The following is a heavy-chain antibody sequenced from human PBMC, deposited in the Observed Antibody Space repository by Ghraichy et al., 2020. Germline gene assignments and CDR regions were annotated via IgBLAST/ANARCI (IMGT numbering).Heavy chain of an antibody. CDR1: GFTFSSYG. CDR3: ATAGYSSSWPNYYYYYGMDV. Sequence: GSLRLSCAASGFTFSSYGMHWVRQAPGKGLEWVAFIRYDGSNKYYADSVKGRFTISRDNSKNTLYLQMNSLRAEDTAVYYCATAGYSSSWPNYYYYYGMDVWGQGTTVTVSS. D-gene: IGHD6-13*01. V-gene: IGHV3-30*02. CDR2: IRYDGSNK. J-gene: IGHJ6*02.